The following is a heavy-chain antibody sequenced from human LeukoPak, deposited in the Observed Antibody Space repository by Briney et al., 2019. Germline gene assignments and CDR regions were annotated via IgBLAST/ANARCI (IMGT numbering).Heavy chain of an antibody. Sequence: ASVKASSTASGYTFTGYYMHWGPQAPGQGLEWMGIINPSGGSTSYAQKFQGRVTMPRDTSTSTVYMGLRRLRSDDTAVYSCVSTWVGYYGSGRGGDWFAPWGQGTLVTVSS. D-gene: IGHD3-10*01. J-gene: IGHJ5*02. CDR3: VSTWVGYYGSGRGGDWFAP. V-gene: IGHV1-46*01. CDR1: GYTFTGYY. CDR2: INPSGGST.